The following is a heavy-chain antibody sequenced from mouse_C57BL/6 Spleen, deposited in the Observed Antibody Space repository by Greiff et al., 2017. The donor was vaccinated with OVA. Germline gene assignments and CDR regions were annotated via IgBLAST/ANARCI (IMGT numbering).Heavy chain of an antibody. CDR1: GYTFTDYY. V-gene: IGHV1-76*01. CDR2: IYPGSGNT. CDR3: ARSGDYGGFAY. D-gene: IGHD2-4*01. J-gene: IGHJ3*01. Sequence: QVQLQQSGAELVRPGASVKLSCKASGYTFTDYYINWVKQRPGQGLEWIARIYPGSGNTYYNEKFKGKATLTAEKSSSTAYMQLSSLTSEDSAVDFCARSGDYGGFAYWGQGTLVTVSA.